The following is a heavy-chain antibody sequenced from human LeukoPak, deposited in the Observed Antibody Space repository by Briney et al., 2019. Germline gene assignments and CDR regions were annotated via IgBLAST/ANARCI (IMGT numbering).Heavy chain of an antibody. Sequence: SETLSLTCAVYGGSFSGYYWSWIRQPAGKGLEWIGRIYTSGSTNYNPSLKSRVTMSVDTSKNQFSLKLSSVTAADTAVYYCARISTYYDFWSGYYTHYYYMDVWGKGTTVTVSS. V-gene: IGHV4-59*10. CDR2: IYTSGST. D-gene: IGHD3-3*01. CDR1: GGSFSGYY. CDR3: ARISTYYDFWSGYYTHYYYMDV. J-gene: IGHJ6*03.